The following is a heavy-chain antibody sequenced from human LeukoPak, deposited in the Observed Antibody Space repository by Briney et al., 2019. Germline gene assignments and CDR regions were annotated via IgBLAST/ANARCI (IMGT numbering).Heavy chain of an antibody. CDR2: IYYSGST. D-gene: IGHD5-12*01. Sequence: SETLSLTCTVSGGSISSSSNYWGWVRQPPGKGLEWIGSIYYSGSTYYNPSLKSRVTISVDTSKNQFSLKLSSVTAADTAVYYCARVSRGYGSTFDMWGQGTMVTVSS. CDR1: GGSISSSSNY. CDR3: ARVSRGYGSTFDM. J-gene: IGHJ3*02. V-gene: IGHV4-39*01.